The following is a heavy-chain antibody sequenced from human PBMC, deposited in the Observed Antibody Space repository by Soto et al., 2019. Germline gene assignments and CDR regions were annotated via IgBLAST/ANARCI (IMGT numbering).Heavy chain of an antibody. J-gene: IGHJ5*02. CDR3: ARGRSSSWYGGWFDP. V-gene: IGHV4-34*01. D-gene: IGHD6-13*01. CDR2: INHSGST. CDR1: GGSFSGYY. Sequence: SETLSLTCAVYGGSFSGYYWSWIRQPPGKGLEWIGEINHSGSTNYNPSLKSRVTISVDTSKNQFSLKLSSVTAADTAVYYCARGRSSSWYGGWFDPWGQGTLVTVS.